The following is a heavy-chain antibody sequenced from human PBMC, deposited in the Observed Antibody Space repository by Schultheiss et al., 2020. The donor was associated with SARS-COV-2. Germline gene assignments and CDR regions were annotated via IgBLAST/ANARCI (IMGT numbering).Heavy chain of an antibody. Sequence: GGSLRLSCAASGFTFSSYAMHWVRQAPGKGLEWVSYISSSGRAIYYADSVKGRFTISRDNAKNTMYLQMHSLRAEDTAVYYCARDSPTYYYDSSGYYFDYWGQGTLVTVSS. CDR3: ARDSPTYYYDSSGYYFDY. D-gene: IGHD3-22*01. CDR1: GFTFSSYA. CDR2: ISSSGRAI. J-gene: IGHJ4*02. V-gene: IGHV3-48*04.